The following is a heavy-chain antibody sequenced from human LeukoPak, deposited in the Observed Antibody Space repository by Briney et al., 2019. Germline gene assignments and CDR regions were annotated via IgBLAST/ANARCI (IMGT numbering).Heavy chain of an antibody. J-gene: IGHJ4*02. CDR2: ISGSRNST. CDR1: GFTFSNNA. CDR3: AKWGCSGGSCYPFDY. Sequence: GGSLRLSCAASGFTFSNNAMGWVRQAPGKGLEWVSAISGSRNSTYYAESVKGRFTISRDNSKNTLYLQMNSLRVEDTAVYYCAKWGCSGGSCYPFDYWGQGTLVTVSS. V-gene: IGHV3-23*01. D-gene: IGHD2-15*01.